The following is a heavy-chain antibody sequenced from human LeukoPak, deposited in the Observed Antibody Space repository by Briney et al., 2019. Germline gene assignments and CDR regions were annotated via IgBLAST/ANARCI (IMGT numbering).Heavy chain of an antibody. V-gene: IGHV5-10-1*01. Sequence: GEPLKISCKGSGYSFTSYWISWVRQMPGKGLEWMGRIDPSDSYTNYSPSFQGHVTISADKSISTAYLQWSSLKASDTAMYYCARHHGYYDSSGYLYYFDYWGQGTLVTVS. CDR1: GYSFTSYW. CDR3: ARHHGYYDSSGYLYYFDY. D-gene: IGHD3-22*01. CDR2: IDPSDSYT. J-gene: IGHJ4*02.